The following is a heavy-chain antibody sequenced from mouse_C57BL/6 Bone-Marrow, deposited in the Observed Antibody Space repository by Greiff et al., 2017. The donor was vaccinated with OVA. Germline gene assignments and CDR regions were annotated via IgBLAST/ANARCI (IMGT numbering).Heavy chain of an antibody. CDR2: INPNNGGT. CDR3: ARGWPYWYFDV. CDR1: GYTFTDYY. D-gene: IGHD2-3*01. J-gene: IGHJ1*03. Sequence: EVQLQQSGPELVKPGASVKISCKASGYTFTDYYMNWVKQSHGKSLEWIGDINPNNGGTSYNQKFKGKATLTVDKSSSTAYMELRSLTSEDSAVYDCARGWPYWYFDVWGTGTTVTVSS. V-gene: IGHV1-26*01.